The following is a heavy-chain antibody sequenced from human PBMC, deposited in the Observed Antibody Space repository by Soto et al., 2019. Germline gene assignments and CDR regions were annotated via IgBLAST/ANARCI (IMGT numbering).Heavy chain of an antibody. CDR2: ISAYNGNT. Sequence: ASVKVSCKASGYTFTSYGISWVRQAPGQGLEWMGWISAYNGNTNYAQKLQGRVTMTTDTSTSTAYMELRSLRSDDTAVYYCAKLIGGVKASGGTGNWIDPWGQGTLVTVSS. D-gene: IGHD2-15*01. CDR1: GYTFTSYG. CDR3: AKLIGGVKASGGTGNWIDP. J-gene: IGHJ5*02. V-gene: IGHV1-18*01.